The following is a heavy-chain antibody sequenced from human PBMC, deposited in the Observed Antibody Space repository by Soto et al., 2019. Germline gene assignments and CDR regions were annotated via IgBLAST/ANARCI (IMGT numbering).Heavy chain of an antibody. V-gene: IGHV3-30*04. J-gene: IGHJ4*02. Sequence: GGSLRLSCAASGFTFSSYAMHWVRQAPGKGLEWVAVISYDGRNKYYADSVKGRFTISRDNSKNTLYLQMNSLRAEDTAVYYCARGIERLLGYWGQGTLVTVSS. CDR2: ISYDGRNK. CDR3: ARGIERLLGY. CDR1: GFTFSSYA. D-gene: IGHD3-3*01.